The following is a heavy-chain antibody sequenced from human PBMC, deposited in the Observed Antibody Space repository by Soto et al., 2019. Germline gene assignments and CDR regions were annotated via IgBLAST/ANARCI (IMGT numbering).Heavy chain of an antibody. J-gene: IGHJ5*02. CDR1: GGTFSSYT. Sequence: SVKVSCKASGGTFSSYTISWVRQAPGQGLEWMGRIIPILGIANYAQKFQGRVTITADKSTSTAYMELSSLRSEDTPVYYCAVRGSYNDNWFDPWGQGTLVTVSS. D-gene: IGHD3-16*01. CDR3: AVRGSYNDNWFDP. CDR2: IIPILGIA. V-gene: IGHV1-69*02.